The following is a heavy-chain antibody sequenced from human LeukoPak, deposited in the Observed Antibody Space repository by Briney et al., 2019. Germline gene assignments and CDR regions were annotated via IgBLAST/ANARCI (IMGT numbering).Heavy chain of an antibody. CDR3: ARDKDDAFDI. Sequence: GGSLRLSCAASGFTFSSYSMNWVRQAPGKGLEWVSYISSSSSTVYYADSVKGRFTIFRDNAKNSLYLQMNSLRAEDTAVYYCARDKDDAFDIWGQGTMVTVSS. J-gene: IGHJ3*02. CDR1: GFTFSSYS. CDR2: ISSSSSTV. V-gene: IGHV3-48*01.